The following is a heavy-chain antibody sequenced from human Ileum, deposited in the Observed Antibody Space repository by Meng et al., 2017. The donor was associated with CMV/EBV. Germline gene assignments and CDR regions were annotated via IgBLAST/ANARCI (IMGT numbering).Heavy chain of an antibody. J-gene: IGHJ6*02. V-gene: IGHV3-48*04. Sequence: GESLKISCAVSGFTFNDYNMNWVRQAPGKGLEWVSYISSSSSTLNYADSVKGRFTISRDNPKNTVYLQMNSLRPEDTALSYCVRGPGGGQYYYGLDVWGQGTTVTVSS. CDR2: ISSSSSTL. CDR1: GFTFNDYN. CDR3: VRGPGGGQYYYGLDV. D-gene: IGHD2-15*01.